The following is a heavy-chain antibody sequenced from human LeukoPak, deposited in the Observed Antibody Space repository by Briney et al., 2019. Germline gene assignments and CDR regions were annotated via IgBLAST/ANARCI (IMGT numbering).Heavy chain of an antibody. J-gene: IGHJ4*02. CDR1: GYTFTSYY. D-gene: IGHD3-3*01. CDR3: ARAGSDAIFGVASYYFDY. CDR2: INPSGGST. Sequence: ASVKVTCKASGYTFTSYYMHWVRQAPGQGLEWMGIINPSGGSTSYAQKFQGRVTMTRDMSTSTVYMELSSLRSEDTAVYYCARAGSDAIFGVASYYFDYWGQGTLVTVSS. V-gene: IGHV1-46*01.